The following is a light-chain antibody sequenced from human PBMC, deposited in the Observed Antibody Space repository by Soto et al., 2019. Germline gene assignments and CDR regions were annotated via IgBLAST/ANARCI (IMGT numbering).Light chain of an antibody. V-gene: IGLV1-47*02. CDR1: TSNIGTFY. Sequence: QPVLTQPPSASSTPGQTVTISCSGSTSNIGTFYVYWYQHLPGTAPKLLIYICDQRASGVSDRFSGSKSGTSASLAISGLRSDDEADYYCAAWDDNLNAYVFGSGTKLTVL. J-gene: IGLJ1*01. CDR2: ICD. CDR3: AAWDDNLNAYV.